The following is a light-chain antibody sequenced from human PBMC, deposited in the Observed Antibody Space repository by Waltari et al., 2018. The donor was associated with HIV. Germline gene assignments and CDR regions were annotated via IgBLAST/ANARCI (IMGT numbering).Light chain of an antibody. Sequence: QSALTQPASVSGSPGPAITISCTGTSSDVGAYNYVAWYQQHPGRAPRLSIYDVNYRPSGISGRFSGSKSGNTASLTISGLQAEDEADYSCSSYTGSDTLLGVFGTGTKVTVL. CDR1: SSDVGAYNY. V-gene: IGLV2-14*01. CDR2: DVN. CDR3: SSYTGSDTLLGV. J-gene: IGLJ1*01.